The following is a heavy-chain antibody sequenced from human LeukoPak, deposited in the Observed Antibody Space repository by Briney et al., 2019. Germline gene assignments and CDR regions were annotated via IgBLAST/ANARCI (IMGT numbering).Heavy chain of an antibody. V-gene: IGHV1-2*02. CDR1: GYTFTGYY. CDR2: INPNSGGT. D-gene: IGHD3-10*01. CDR3: ARVRYYGSGSSIDFDY. J-gene: IGHJ4*02. Sequence: ASVKVSCKASGYTFTGYYMHWVRQAPGQGLEWMGWINPNSGGTNYAQKFQGRVTMTRDTSISTAYMELSRLRSDDTAVYYCARVRYYGSGSSIDFDYWGQGTLVTVSS.